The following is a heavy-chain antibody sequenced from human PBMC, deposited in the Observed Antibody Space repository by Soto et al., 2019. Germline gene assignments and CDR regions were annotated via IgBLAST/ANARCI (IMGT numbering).Heavy chain of an antibody. D-gene: IGHD6-19*01. CDR1: GYTFTGYY. J-gene: IGHJ4*02. Sequence: ASVKVSCKASGYTFTGYYMHWVRQAPGQGLEWMGWINPNSGGTNYAQKFQGWVTMTRDTSISTAYMELNSLKTEDTAVYYCTTDPAGPSDYWGQGTLVTVSS. CDR2: INPNSGGT. CDR3: TTDPAGPSDY. V-gene: IGHV1-2*04.